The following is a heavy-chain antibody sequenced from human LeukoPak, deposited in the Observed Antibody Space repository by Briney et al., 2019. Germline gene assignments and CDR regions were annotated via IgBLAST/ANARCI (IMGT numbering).Heavy chain of an antibody. CDR1: GFTVSSYW. CDR3: ARGRGPYGWFDP. D-gene: IGHD3-10*01. Sequence: PGGSLRVSCAASGFTVSSYWMHWVRHAPGKGLVWVSRINSDGSSTNYADSVKGRFTISRDNAKNTLYLQMNSLRVEDTAEYYCARGRGPYGWFDPWGQGTLVTVSS. J-gene: IGHJ5*02. CDR2: INSDGSST. V-gene: IGHV3-74*01.